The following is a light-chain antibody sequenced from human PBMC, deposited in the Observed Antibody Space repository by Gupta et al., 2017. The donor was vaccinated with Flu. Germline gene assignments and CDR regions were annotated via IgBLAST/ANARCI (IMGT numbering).Light chain of an antibody. J-gene: IGKJ3*01. CDR2: AAS. Sequence: DIQMTQSPSSLSASVGDRVTITCRASQGISNYLAWYQQKPGKVPKLLIYAASTLQSGVPSRFSGSGYGTDFTLTISSRQQEDVATYYCQKYNSNPPLTFGHGTKVDIK. CDR1: QGISNY. CDR3: QKYNSNPPLT. V-gene: IGKV1-27*01.